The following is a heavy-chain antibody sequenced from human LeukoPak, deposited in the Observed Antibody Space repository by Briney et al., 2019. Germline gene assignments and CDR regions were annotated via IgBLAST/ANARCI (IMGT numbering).Heavy chain of an antibody. CDR3: ATYYYASGSSD. J-gene: IGHJ4*02. Sequence: SGGSLRLSCAASGFSFSTYYVNWVRQAPGKGLEWVSYISTHSTYTHYADSVRGRFTISRDNAKNSLYLQMNSLRAEDTAVYYCATYYYASGSSDWGQGTLVTVSS. CDR2: ISTHSTYT. D-gene: IGHD3-10*01. V-gene: IGHV3-11*03. CDR1: GFSFSTYY.